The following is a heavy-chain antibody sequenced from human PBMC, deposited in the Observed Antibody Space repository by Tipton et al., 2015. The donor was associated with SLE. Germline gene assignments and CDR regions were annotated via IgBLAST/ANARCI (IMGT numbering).Heavy chain of an antibody. CDR2: ISWNSGSI. CDR1: GFTFDDYA. Sequence: SLRLSCAASGFTFDDYAMHWVRQAPGKGLEWVSGISWNSGSIGYADSVKGRFTISRDNAKNSLYLQMNSLRAEDTAVYYCARDLRGYYDFWSGYPNWFDPWGQGTLVTVSS. J-gene: IGHJ5*02. V-gene: IGHV3-9*01. D-gene: IGHD3-3*01. CDR3: ARDLRGYYDFWSGYPNWFDP.